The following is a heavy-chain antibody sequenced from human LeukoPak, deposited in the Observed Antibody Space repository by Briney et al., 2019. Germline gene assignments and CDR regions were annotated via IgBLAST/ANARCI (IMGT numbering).Heavy chain of an antibody. V-gene: IGHV3-21*01. CDR3: ARQESRNYYYEGLDY. J-gene: IGHJ4*02. CDR2: ISSSGTYT. D-gene: IGHD3-22*01. CDR1: GFTFYTYS. Sequence: GGSLRLSCAASGFTFYTYSMNWVRQAPGKGLEWVSSISSSGTYTYYADSVKGRLTIDRDNSKNTVYLQMNSLRPDDTAIYFCARQESRNYYYEGLDYWGQGNLVTVSS.